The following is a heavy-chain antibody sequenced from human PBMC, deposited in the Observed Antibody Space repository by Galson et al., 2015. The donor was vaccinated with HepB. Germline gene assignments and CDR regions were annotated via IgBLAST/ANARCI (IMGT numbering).Heavy chain of an antibody. Sequence: SLRLSCAGSGITFSDFSMYWVRQAPGKGLEWVSFTSYDGRNEYYADFVKGRFTVPRDTSKNTLSLQMNSLRPEDTAVYYCARGYYYGAGTYSPLFFWGQGTLVTVSS. CDR3: ARGYYYGAGTYSPLFF. J-gene: IGHJ4*02. V-gene: IGHV3-30*04. CDR2: TSYDGRNE. CDR1: GITFSDFS. D-gene: IGHD3-10*01.